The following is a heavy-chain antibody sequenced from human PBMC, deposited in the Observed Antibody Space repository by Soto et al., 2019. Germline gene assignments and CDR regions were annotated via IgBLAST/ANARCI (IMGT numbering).Heavy chain of an antibody. CDR2: ISESGTTI. CDR3: TRSDYDTSGYTDY. CDR1: GFAFSAYY. V-gene: IGHV3-11*01. Sequence: QVHLMESGGGLVKPGGSLRLSCAASGFAFSAYYMSWIRQAPGKGLEWLSYISESGTTIYYADSVKGRFTISRDNAKNSLSLQMNRLRVEDTAVYYCTRSDYDTSGYTDYWGQGTLVTVSS. J-gene: IGHJ4*02. D-gene: IGHD3-22*01.